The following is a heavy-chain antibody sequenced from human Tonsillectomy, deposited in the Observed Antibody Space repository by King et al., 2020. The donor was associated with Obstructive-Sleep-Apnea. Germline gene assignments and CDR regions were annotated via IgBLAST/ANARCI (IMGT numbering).Heavy chain of an antibody. Sequence: VQLVQSGGGLVQPGGSLRLSCAASGFTFSSYAMSWVRQAPGKGLEWVSVISGSGGSTYYADSVKDRFTISRDNSKNTLYLQMNSLRAEDTAVYYCAKDIYDSYGYDYYYAMDVWGQGTTVTVSS. J-gene: IGHJ6*02. CDR3: AKDIYDSYGYDYYYAMDV. V-gene: IGHV3-23*04. CDR2: ISGSGGST. D-gene: IGHD5-18*01. CDR1: GFTFSSYA.